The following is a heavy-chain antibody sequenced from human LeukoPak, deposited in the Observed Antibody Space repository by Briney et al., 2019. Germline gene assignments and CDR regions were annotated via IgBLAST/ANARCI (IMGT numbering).Heavy chain of an antibody. D-gene: IGHD6-13*01. V-gene: IGHV3-30-3*01. CDR2: ISYDGSNK. J-gene: IGHJ6*02. CDR3: ARDRRKSRYSSSWYWGAHYYYYGMDV. CDR1: GFTFSSYA. Sequence: GGSLRLSCAASGFTFSSYAMHWVRQAPGKGLEWVAVISYDGSNKYYADSVKGRFTISRDNSKNTLYLQMNSLRAEDTAVYYCARDRRKSRYSSSWYWGAHYYYYGMDVWGQGTTVTVSS.